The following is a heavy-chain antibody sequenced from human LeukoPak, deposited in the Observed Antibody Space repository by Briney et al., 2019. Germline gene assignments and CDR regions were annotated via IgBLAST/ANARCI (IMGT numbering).Heavy chain of an antibody. J-gene: IGHJ5*02. CDR2: ISYDGSNK. CDR1: GFTFSSYA. D-gene: IGHD3-10*01. Sequence: GGSLRLSCAASGFTFSSYAMHWVRQAPGKGLEWVAVISYDGSNKYYADSVKGRFTISRDNSKNTLYLQMNSLRAEDTAVYYCARDRDHGSGSYYGGDWFDPWGQGTLVTVSS. V-gene: IGHV3-30*04. CDR3: ARDRDHGSGSYYGGDWFDP.